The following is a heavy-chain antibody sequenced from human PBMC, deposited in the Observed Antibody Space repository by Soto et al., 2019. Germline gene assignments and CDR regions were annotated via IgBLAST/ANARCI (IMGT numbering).Heavy chain of an antibody. Sequence: GGSLRLSCAASGFTFSSYAMHWVRQAPGKGLEWVAVISYDGSNKYYADSVKGRFTISRDNSKNTLYLQMNSLRAEDTAVYYCAREGVGATSSNFDYWGQGTLVTVSS. CDR1: GFTFSSYA. D-gene: IGHD1-26*01. CDR2: ISYDGSNK. J-gene: IGHJ4*02. V-gene: IGHV3-30-3*01. CDR3: AREGVGATSSNFDY.